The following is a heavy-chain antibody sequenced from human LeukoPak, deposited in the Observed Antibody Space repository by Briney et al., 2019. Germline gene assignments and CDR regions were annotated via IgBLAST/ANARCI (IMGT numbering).Heavy chain of an antibody. CDR2: IYYSGST. D-gene: IGHD3-9*01. Sequence: PSETLSLTCTVSGGSISSYYWSWIRQPPGKGLEWIGYIYYSGSTNYNPSLKSRVTISVDTSKNQFSLKLSSVTAADTAVYYCARADILTGYYWDYWGQGTLVTVSS. CDR3: ARADILTGYYWDY. CDR1: GGSISSYY. V-gene: IGHV4-59*01. J-gene: IGHJ4*02.